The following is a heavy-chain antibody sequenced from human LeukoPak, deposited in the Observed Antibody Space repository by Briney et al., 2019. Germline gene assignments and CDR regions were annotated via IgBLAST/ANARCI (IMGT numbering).Heavy chain of an antibody. J-gene: IGHJ4*02. CDR2: INHSGST. V-gene: IGHV4-34*01. D-gene: IGHD3-22*01. Sequence: PSETLSLTRAVYGGSFSGYYWSWIRQPPGKGLEWIGEINHSGSTNYNPSLKSRVTISVDTSKNQFSLKLSSVTAADTAVYYCARSPSYYYDSSGYGYFDYWGQGTLVTVSS. CDR1: GGSFSGYY. CDR3: ARSPSYYYDSSGYGYFDY.